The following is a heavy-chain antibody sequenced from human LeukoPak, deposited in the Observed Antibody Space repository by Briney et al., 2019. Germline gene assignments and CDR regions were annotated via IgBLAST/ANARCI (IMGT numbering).Heavy chain of an antibody. CDR1: GYTFTGYY. J-gene: IGHJ6*03. Sequence: ASVKVSCKASGYTFTGYYMHWVRQAPGLGLEWMGWINPNSGGTNYAQKFQGRVTMTRDTSISTAYMELSRLRSDDTAVYYCARSAGITNLAYYMDVWGKGTTVTVSS. V-gene: IGHV1-2*02. CDR2: INPNSGGT. CDR3: ARSAGITNLAYYMDV. D-gene: IGHD3-10*01.